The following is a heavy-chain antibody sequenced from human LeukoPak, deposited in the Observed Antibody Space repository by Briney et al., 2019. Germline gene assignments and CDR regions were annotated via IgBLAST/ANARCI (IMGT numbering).Heavy chain of an antibody. CDR1: GFTFSSYG. CDR2: ISYDGSNK. J-gene: IGHJ2*01. CDR3: VKDGSITMVRGVRFYWYFDL. V-gene: IGHV3-30*18. D-gene: IGHD3-10*01. Sequence: GRSLRLSCAASGFTFSSYGMHWVRQAPGKGLEWVAVISYDGSNKYYADSVKGRFTISRDNSKNTLYLQMNSLRAEDTAVYYCVKDGSITMVRGVRFYWYFDLWGRGTLVTVSS.